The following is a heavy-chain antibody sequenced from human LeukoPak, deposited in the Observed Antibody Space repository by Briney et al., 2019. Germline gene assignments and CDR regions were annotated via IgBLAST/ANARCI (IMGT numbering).Heavy chain of an antibody. D-gene: IGHD1-7*01. CDR1: GFTFSSYA. J-gene: IGHJ4*02. CDR2: ISGSGGST. V-gene: IGHV3-23*01. CDR3: AKGNWNYGTFDY. Sequence: PGGSLRLSCAASGFTFSSYAMSWVRQAPGKGLEWVSAISGSGGSTYYADSVKGRFTVSRDNSKNTLYLQINSLRAEDTAVYYCAKGNWNYGTFDYWGQGTLVTVSS.